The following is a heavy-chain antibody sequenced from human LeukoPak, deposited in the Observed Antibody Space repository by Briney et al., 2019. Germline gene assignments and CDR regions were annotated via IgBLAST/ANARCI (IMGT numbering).Heavy chain of an antibody. D-gene: IGHD4-17*01. V-gene: IGHV3-33*01. J-gene: IGHJ3*02. CDR2: IGYDGSNK. CDR1: GFTFSDYA. CDR3: ARQPGLRSDAFDI. Sequence: GGSLRLSCAASGFTFSDYAMHWVRQAPGKGLEWVAVIGYDGSNKYDADSVKGRFTISRDNSKNMMYLQMNSLRAEDTAVYYCARQPGLRSDAFDIWGQGTMVAVSS.